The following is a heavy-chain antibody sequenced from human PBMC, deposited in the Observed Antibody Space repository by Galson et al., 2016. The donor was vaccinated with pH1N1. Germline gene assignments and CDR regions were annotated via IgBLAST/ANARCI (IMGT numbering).Heavy chain of an antibody. Sequence: SVKVSCKAFGGAFNNYAFNWVRQAPGQGLEWMGGLIPILDSAHYAQKFQDRITITADESTRTAYLELSSLRSEDTAMYFCARGYSRSSQFDYWGQGTLVTVSS. J-gene: IGHJ4*02. V-gene: IGHV1-69*13. CDR3: ARGYSRSSQFDY. D-gene: IGHD5-12*01. CDR2: LIPILDSA. CDR1: GGAFNNYA.